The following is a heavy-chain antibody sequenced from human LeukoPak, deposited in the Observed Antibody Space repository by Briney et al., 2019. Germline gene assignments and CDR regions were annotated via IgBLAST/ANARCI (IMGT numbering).Heavy chain of an antibody. CDR2: IYYSGST. V-gene: IGHV4-59*01. Sequence: SETLSLTCTVSGGSISSYYWSWIRQSPGKGLEWIGYIYYSGSTNYNPSLKSRVTISVDTSKNQFSLKLRSVTAADTAVYYCARAGASYCGGDCQNFDPWGQGILVTVSS. D-gene: IGHD2-21*02. CDR3: ARAGASYCGGDCQNFDP. CDR1: GGSISSYY. J-gene: IGHJ5*02.